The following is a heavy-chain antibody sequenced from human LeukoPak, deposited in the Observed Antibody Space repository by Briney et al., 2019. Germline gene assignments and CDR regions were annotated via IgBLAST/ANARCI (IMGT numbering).Heavy chain of an antibody. Sequence: GGSLRLSCAASGFTFDDYTMHWVRQVPGKGLEWVSLIGWDGSSTSYADSMKGRFTISRDNSKNSLYLQMNSLRTEDTALYYCAKGSTDYDSSNYYLGYWGQGTLVTVSS. CDR3: AKGSTDYDSSNYYLGY. J-gene: IGHJ4*02. D-gene: IGHD3-22*01. V-gene: IGHV3-43*01. CDR1: GFTFDDYT. CDR2: IGWDGSST.